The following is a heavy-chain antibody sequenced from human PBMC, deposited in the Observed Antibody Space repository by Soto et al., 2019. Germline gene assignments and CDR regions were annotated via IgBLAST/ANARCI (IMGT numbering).Heavy chain of an antibody. V-gene: IGHV1-2*02. CDR2: INPNRGST. CDR1: GYTLTGYY. D-gene: IGHD6-13*01. CDR3: ARDWDSSSWYYMDV. Sequence: ASVKVSCKASGYTLTGYYMHWVRQAPGQGLEWMGRINPNRGSTNYAQKFQGRVTMTGDKSTSTAYMELSRLRSEDTAVYYCARDWDSSSWYYMDVWGKGTTVTVSS. J-gene: IGHJ6*03.